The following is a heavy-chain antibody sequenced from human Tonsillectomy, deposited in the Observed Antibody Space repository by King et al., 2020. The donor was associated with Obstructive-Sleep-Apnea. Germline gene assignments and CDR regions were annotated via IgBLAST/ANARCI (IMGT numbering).Heavy chain of an antibody. D-gene: IGHD1-26*01. V-gene: IGHV4-59*08. Sequence: VQLQESGPGLVKPSETLSLTCTVSGGSISSYYWSWIWQPPGKGLEWIGYIYYSGSTNYNPSLTSRVTISEDTSKIQFSLKLSSVTAADTAVYYCARHRSGSRIYFDYWGQGTLVTVSS. CDR2: IYYSGST. J-gene: IGHJ4*02. CDR1: GGSISSYY. CDR3: ARHRSGSRIYFDY.